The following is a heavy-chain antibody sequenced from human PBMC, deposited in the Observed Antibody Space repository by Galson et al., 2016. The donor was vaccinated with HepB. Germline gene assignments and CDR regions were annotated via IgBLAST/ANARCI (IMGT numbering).Heavy chain of an antibody. Sequence: SLRLSCAASGFPFSDYVMNWVRQAPGKGLEWVSAISGSGTNTYYEDSVKGRFTISRDNSRNTLFLQMNSLRAEDTAVYYCAKSLLGVTLVSYYYGMDVWGQGTTVTVSS. CDR3: AKSLLGVTLVSYYYGMDV. CDR1: GFPFSDYV. D-gene: IGHD2-21*02. CDR2: ISGSGTNT. J-gene: IGHJ6*02. V-gene: IGHV3-23*01.